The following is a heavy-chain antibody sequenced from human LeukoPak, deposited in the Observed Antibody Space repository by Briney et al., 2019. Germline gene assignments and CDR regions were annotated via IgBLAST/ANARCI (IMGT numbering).Heavy chain of an antibody. Sequence: GGSLRLSCAASGFTFSSYGIHWVRQAPGKGLEWVAVIWSDGSDKFYADSVTGRFIISRDNTKNTPYLQMNSLTAEDTAVYYCARDDYITSSLDYWGQGTLVTVSS. CDR1: GFTFSSYG. CDR3: ARDDYITSSLDY. V-gene: IGHV3-33*01. J-gene: IGHJ4*02. D-gene: IGHD1-20*01. CDR2: IWSDGSDK.